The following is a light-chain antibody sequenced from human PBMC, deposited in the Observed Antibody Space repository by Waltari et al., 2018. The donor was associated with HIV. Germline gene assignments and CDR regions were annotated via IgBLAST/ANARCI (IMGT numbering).Light chain of an antibody. J-gene: IGLJ2*01. V-gene: IGLV1-51*01. CDR3: GAWDSRLSAVL. Sequence: QSVLTQPPSVSAAPGQKVTISCSGGSSNIGNNYVSWYQQLPETTTKLLIYDDDKRPSGIAGRFSGSKSGMSGTLGITGLQTGDGADYYGGAWDSRLSAVLFGGGTKLTVL. CDR1: SSNIGNNY. CDR2: DDD.